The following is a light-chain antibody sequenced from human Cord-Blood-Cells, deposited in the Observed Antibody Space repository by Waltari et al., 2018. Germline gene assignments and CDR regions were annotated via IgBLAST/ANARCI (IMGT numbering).Light chain of an antibody. CDR1: SSNIGSNY. CDR3: AAWDDSLSVVV. CDR2: RNN. J-gene: IGLJ2*01. V-gene: IGLV1-47*01. Sequence: QSVLTQPPSASGTPGQRDTISCSGSSSNIGSNYVYWYQQLPGTAPKLLIYRNNQRPSGVPDRFSGSKSGTSASLSISGLRSEDEADYYCAAWDDSLSVVVFGGGTKLTVL.